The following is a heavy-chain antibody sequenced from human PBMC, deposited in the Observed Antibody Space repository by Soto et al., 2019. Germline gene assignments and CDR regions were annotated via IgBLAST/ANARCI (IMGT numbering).Heavy chain of an antibody. Sequence: GESLKISCKASGYTFSNYWITWVRQMPGKGLEWMGIIYPRDSDSKYSPAFQGQVTFSVDKSIDTAYLQWTSLEASDTAIYFCARKFAPEFFDSWGQGTLVAVSS. V-gene: IGHV5-51*01. D-gene: IGHD3-10*01. J-gene: IGHJ4*02. CDR1: GYTFSNYW. CDR3: ARKFAPEFFDS. CDR2: IYPRDSDS.